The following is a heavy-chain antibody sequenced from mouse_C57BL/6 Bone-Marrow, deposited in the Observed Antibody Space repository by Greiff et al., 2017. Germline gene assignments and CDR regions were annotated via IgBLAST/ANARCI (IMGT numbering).Heavy chain of an antibody. J-gene: IGHJ4*01. CDR3: AIPAGSSPYYAMDY. V-gene: IGHV1-74*01. D-gene: IGHD1-1*01. CDR1: GYTFTSYW. Sequence: QVQLQQPGAELVKPGASVKVSCKASGYTFTSYWMHWVKQRPGQGLEWIGRIHPSDSDTNYNQKFKGKATLTVDKSSSTAYMQLSSLTSEDSAVYYCAIPAGSSPYYAMDYWGQGTSVT. CDR2: IHPSDSDT.